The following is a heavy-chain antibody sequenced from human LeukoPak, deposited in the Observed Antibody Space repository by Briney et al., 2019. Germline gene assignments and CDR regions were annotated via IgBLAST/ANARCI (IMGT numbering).Heavy chain of an antibody. V-gene: IGHV4-34*01. CDR2: INHSGST. CDR1: GGFFSGYY. Sequence: SETLSLTCAVYGGFFSGYYWSWIRQPPGKGLEWIGEINHSGSTNYNPSLKSRVTISVDTSKNQFSLKLSSVTAADTAVYYCARNRWLHQDVWGKGTTVTVSS. D-gene: IGHD5-24*01. J-gene: IGHJ6*04. CDR3: ARNRWLHQDV.